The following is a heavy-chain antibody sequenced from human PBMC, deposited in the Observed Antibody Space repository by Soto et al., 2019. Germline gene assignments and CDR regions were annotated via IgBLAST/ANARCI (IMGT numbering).Heavy chain of an antibody. D-gene: IGHD6-6*01. CDR2: ISNSGNTK. Sequence: PGGSLRLSCAASGFTFSSYEMNWVRQAPGKGLEWVSYISNSGNTKYYADSVKGRFTISRDNAKNSLYLQMNSLRAEDTAVYYCARDYEDRSSFFHYSYGMDVWGQGTTVTVSS. J-gene: IGHJ6*02. CDR3: ARDYEDRSSFFHYSYGMDV. V-gene: IGHV3-48*03. CDR1: GFTFSSYE.